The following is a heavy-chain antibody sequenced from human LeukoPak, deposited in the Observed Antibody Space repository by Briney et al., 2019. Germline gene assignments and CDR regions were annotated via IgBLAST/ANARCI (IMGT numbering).Heavy chain of an antibody. Sequence: ASVKVSCKASGGTFSSYAISWVRQAPGQGLEWMGWINPNSGGTNYAQKFQGWVTMTRDTSISTAYMELSRLRSDDTAVYYCARSLIVVVPAARGSSSSYYYGMDVWGQGTTVTVSS. CDR2: INPNSGGT. V-gene: IGHV1-2*04. D-gene: IGHD2-2*01. CDR1: GGTFSSYA. CDR3: ARSLIVVVPAARGSSSSYYYGMDV. J-gene: IGHJ6*02.